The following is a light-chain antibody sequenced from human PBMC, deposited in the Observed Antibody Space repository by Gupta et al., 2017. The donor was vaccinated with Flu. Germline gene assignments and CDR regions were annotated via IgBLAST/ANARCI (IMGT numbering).Light chain of an antibody. J-gene: IGKJ2*01. CDR1: QSLVYADGNIY. CDR2: KIS. V-gene: IGKV2-30*01. CDR3: MQGSNWPYT. Sequence: DVVMTQTPVSLPVTLGQPATISCKSSQSLVYADGNIYLNWFHQRPGQSPRRLIYKISNRDSGVPDRFSGSGSGTDFTLKITRVEAEDVGPYYCMQGSNWPYTFGQGTKLEIK.